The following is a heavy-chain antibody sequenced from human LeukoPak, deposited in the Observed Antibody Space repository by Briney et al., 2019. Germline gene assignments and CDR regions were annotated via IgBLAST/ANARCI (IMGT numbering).Heavy chain of an antibody. V-gene: IGHV1-46*01. CDR2: INPSGGST. CDR3: ARDLFRVIVAAASGDAFDI. CDR1: GYTFTSYY. Sequence: GASVKVSCKASGYTFTSYYMHWVRQAPGQGLEWMGIINPSGGSTSYAQKFQGRVTMTRDMSTSTVYMELSSLRSEDTAVYYCARDLFRVIVAAASGDAFDIWGQGTMVTVSS. J-gene: IGHJ3*02. D-gene: IGHD5-12*01.